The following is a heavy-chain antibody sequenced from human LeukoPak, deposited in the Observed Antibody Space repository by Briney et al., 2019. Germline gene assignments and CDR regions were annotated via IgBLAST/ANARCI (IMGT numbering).Heavy chain of an antibody. CDR3: ARAMIVVGVGAFDI. V-gene: IGHV3-21*01. CDR1: GFTFSSHS. D-gene: IGHD3-22*01. CDR2: ISSSSSYI. Sequence: TGGSLRLSCAASGFTFSSHSMNWVRQAPGKGLEWVSSISSSSSYIYYADSVKGRFTISRDNAKNSLYLQMNSLRAEDTAVYYCARAMIVVGVGAFDIWGQGTMVTVSS. J-gene: IGHJ3*02.